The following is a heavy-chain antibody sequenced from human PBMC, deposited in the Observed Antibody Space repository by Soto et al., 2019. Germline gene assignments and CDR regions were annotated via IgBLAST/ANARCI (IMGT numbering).Heavy chain of an antibody. Sequence: EVQLAESGGGLAQPGGSLRLSCAASGFTLSGYAMDWVRQAPGKGLEYVSGISSNGVGTYYANSVQGRFTISRDNSKNTVSLQMGGLRSEYMAVYYCARRARPDFYYLDVWGKVTTVTVAS. CDR1: GFTLSGYA. CDR2: ISSNGVGT. J-gene: IGHJ6*03. CDR3: ARRARPDFYYLDV. V-gene: IGHV3-64*01. D-gene: IGHD6-6*01.